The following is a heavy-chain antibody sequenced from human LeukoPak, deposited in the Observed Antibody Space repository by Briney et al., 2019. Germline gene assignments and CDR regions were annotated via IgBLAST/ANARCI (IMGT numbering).Heavy chain of an antibody. J-gene: IGHJ6*02. V-gene: IGHV1-46*01. CDR2: INPSGGST. CDR3: ARERRIAVAGAPYYYGMDV. Sequence: ASVTVSCKASGYTFTSYYMHWVRQAPGQGLEWMGIINPSGGSTSYAQKFQGRVTMTRDTSTSTVYMELSSLRSEDTAVYYCARERRIAVAGAPYYYGMDVWGQGTTVTVSS. CDR1: GYTFTSYY. D-gene: IGHD6-19*01.